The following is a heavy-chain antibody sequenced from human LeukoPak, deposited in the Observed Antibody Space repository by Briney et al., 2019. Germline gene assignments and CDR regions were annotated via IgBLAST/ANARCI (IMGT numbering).Heavy chain of an antibody. D-gene: IGHD6-19*01. V-gene: IGHV3-23*01. J-gene: IGHJ4*02. CDR3: AKDGHCPDSICPTNIAVAGYVDS. CDR1: GFTFSIYT. Sequence: GGSLRLSCAASGFTFSIYTMNWVRQAPGKGLEWVSIINYNGRNTYYADSVKGRFTISRDNSKNMVYLQMNRLRVEDTAIYYCAKDGHCPDSICPTNIAVAGYVDSWGQGTLVTVSS. CDR2: INYNGRNT.